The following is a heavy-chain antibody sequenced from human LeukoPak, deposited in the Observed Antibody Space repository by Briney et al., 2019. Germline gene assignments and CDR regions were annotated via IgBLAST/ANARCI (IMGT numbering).Heavy chain of an antibody. CDR3: AKDMGYCSSTSCRGYYYYYYGMDV. Sequence: PGASLRLSCAASGFTFSSYAMSWVRQAPGKGLEWVSAISGSGGSTYYADSVKGRFTISRDNSKSTLYLQMNSLRAEDTAVYYCAKDMGYCSSTSCRGYYYYYYGMDVWGQGTTVTVSS. J-gene: IGHJ6*02. D-gene: IGHD2-2*01. CDR1: GFTFSSYA. V-gene: IGHV3-23*01. CDR2: ISGSGGST.